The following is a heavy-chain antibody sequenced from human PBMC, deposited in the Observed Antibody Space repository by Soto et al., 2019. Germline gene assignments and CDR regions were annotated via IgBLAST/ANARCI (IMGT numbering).Heavy chain of an antibody. J-gene: IGHJ4*02. Sequence: GGSLRLSCAASGFTFSSYAMSWVRQAPGKGLEWVSAISGSGGSTYYADSVKGRFTISRDNSKNTLYLQMNSLRAEDTAVYYCAKGSFRVVVITPFAYWGQGTLVTVSS. V-gene: IGHV3-23*01. D-gene: IGHD3-22*01. CDR1: GFTFSSYA. CDR3: AKGSFRVVVITPFAY. CDR2: ISGSGGST.